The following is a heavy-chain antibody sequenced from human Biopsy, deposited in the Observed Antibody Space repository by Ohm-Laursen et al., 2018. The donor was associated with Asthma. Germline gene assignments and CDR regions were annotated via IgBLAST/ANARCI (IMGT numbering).Heavy chain of an antibody. CDR2: IYWDDYN. CDR1: GFSLRTPGVG. J-gene: IGHJ5*02. V-gene: IGHV2-5*02. D-gene: IGHD3-9*01. CDR3: ALSQDSGFDDHSPSWFDP. Sequence: TQTLTLTSSFSGFSLRTPGVGVGWIRQSPGKALEWLALIYWDDYNLFRPSLKRGLTITKDPSKNQVVLTMTKMDPVDSGTYYCALSQDSGFDDHSPSWFDPWGQGTLVTVSS.